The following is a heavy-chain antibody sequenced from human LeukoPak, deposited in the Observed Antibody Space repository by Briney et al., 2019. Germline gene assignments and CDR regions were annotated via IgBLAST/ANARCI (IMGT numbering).Heavy chain of an antibody. CDR3: ARASGSYSAPYAFDI. J-gene: IGHJ3*02. Sequence: QTGGSLRLSCAASGFTFSSYAMHWVRQAPGKGLEWVAVISYDGSNKCYADSVKGRFTISRDNSKNTLYLQMNSLRAEDTAVYYCARASGSYSAPYAFDIWGQGTMVTVSS. CDR2: ISYDGSNK. D-gene: IGHD1-26*01. V-gene: IGHV3-30-3*01. CDR1: GFTFSSYA.